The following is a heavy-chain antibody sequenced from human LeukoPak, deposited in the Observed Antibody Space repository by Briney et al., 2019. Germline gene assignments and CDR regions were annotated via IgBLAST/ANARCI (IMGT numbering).Heavy chain of an antibody. CDR2: IYYSGST. V-gene: IGHV4-39*07. CDR3: AREFGGSYLGY. CDR1: GGSISSSSYY. J-gene: IGHJ4*02. Sequence: SETLSLTCTVSGGSISSSSYYWGWIRQPPGKGLEWIGSIYYSGSTYYNPSLKSRVTISVDTSKNQFSLKLSSVTAADTAVYYCAREFGGSYLGYWGQGTLVTVYS. D-gene: IGHD1-26*01.